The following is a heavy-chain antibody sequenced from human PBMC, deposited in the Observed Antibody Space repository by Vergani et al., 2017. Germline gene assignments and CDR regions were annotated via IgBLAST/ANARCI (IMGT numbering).Heavy chain of an antibody. J-gene: IGHJ6*02. CDR2: ISGSGGST. V-gene: IGHV3-23*01. CDR3: AKANSRNSGYDYLYYYHALDV. CDR1: GLTFNHYA. Sequence: EVQLLESGGDLVQPGGSLRLSCAASGLTFNHYAMNWVRQAPGKGLEWVSGISGSGGSTYYAGSVKGRFTISSGSSKNTLYLQMNSLSAGNTAVYYCAKANSRNSGYDYLYYYHALDVWGQGTTVTVSS. D-gene: IGHD5-12*01.